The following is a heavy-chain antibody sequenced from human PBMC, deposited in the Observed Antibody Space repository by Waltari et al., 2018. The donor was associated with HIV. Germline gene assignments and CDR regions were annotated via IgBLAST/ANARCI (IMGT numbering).Heavy chain of an antibody. D-gene: IGHD1-1*01. CDR2: VHYSGST. J-gene: IGHJ4*02. V-gene: IGHV4-59*11. CDR1: GASISSHS. Sequence: QVQLQESGPRLVKPSETLSLICSVSGASISSHSWSWIRQSPGKGLECIGYVHYSGSTSYNPSLKSRVTISLHTSKNQFSLRLNSMTPADTAVYYCATGGWDDAFDYWGQGTLVTVSS. CDR3: ATGGWDDAFDY.